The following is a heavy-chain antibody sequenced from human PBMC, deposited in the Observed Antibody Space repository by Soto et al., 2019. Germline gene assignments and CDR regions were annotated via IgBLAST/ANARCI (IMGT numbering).Heavy chain of an antibody. V-gene: IGHV2-5*02. CDR3: AHRAVLCSGGTCYSHPFDS. Sequence: QITLKESGPTLVKPTQTLTLTCTFSGFSFNTTGVGVGWIRQPPGRPLEWLTFIYWDDDKRYSPSLKSRLTISKDTSKNQVVLTMTNVDPVDTGTYFCAHRAVLCSGGTCYSHPFDSWGQGTLVTVSS. CDR2: IYWDDDK. CDR1: GFSFNTTGVG. D-gene: IGHD2-15*01. J-gene: IGHJ4*02.